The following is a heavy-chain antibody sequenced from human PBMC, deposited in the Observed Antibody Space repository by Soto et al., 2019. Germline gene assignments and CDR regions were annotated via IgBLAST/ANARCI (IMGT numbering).Heavy chain of an antibody. CDR2: INGDGRTT. CDR3: ARAAYGEYWFDP. D-gene: IGHD4-17*01. V-gene: IGHV3-74*01. CDR1: GFTFSGYW. J-gene: IGHJ5*02. Sequence: EVQLVESGGGVVPPGGSLRLSCAASGFTFSGYWMHWVRQAPGKGLMWVSRINGDGRTTNYADSVKGRFTISRENAKNTLYLQMNSLRADDTALYYCARAAYGEYWFDPWGQGTLVTVSS.